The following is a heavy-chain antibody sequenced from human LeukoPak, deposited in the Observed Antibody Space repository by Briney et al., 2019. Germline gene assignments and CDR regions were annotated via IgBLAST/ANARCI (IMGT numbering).Heavy chain of an antibody. Sequence: SETLSLTCTVSGGSISSYYWSWIRQPPGKGLEWIGYIYYSGSTNYNPSLKSRVTISVDTSKNQFSLKLSSMTAADTATYYCVRASVDSGGAFDVWGQGTVVTVSS. J-gene: IGHJ3*01. D-gene: IGHD5-12*01. CDR3: VRASVDSGGAFDV. CDR2: IYYSGST. CDR1: GGSISSYY. V-gene: IGHV4-59*01.